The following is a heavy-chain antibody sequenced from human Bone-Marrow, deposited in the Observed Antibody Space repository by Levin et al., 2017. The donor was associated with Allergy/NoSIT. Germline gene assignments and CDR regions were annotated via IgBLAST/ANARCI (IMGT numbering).Heavy chain of an antibody. CDR1: GFTDSDNH. CDR3: TRAVVQLYLPDALDI. J-gene: IGHJ3*02. D-gene: IGHD3-9*01. CDR2: ISSGDTT. V-gene: IGHV3-66*01. Sequence: RSGGSLRLSCAASGFTDSDNHMSWVRQAPGEGLDWVSFISSGDTTSYSDSAKGRFTISRVKSKHTLYLQMNSLRAEDTAMYYCTRAVVQLYLPDALDIWGQGTMVTVSS.